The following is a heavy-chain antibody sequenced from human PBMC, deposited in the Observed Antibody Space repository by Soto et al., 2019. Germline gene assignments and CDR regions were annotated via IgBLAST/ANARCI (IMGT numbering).Heavy chain of an antibody. J-gene: IGHJ4*02. V-gene: IGHV4-34*01. CDR3: ARTAYWNDY. CDR1: GVSFSGYY. D-gene: IGHD1-1*01. CDR2: INHSGST. Sequence: QVQLQQWGAGLLKPSETLSLTCAVYGVSFSGYYWSWIRQPPGKGLEWIGEINHSGSTNYNPTLKSRVTISVDTSKNQFSLKLSSVTAADTAVYYCARTAYWNDYWGQGTLVTVSS.